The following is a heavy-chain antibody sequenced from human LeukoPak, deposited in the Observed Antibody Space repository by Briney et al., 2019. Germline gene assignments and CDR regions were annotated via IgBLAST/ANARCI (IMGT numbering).Heavy chain of an antibody. CDR2: ISWNSGST. V-gene: IGHV3-9*01. D-gene: IGHD5/OR15-5a*01. CDR3: AKDMAPLSTGAVDY. J-gene: IGHJ4*02. Sequence: PGGSLRLSCAASGFTFSGYAMHWVRQAPGKGLEWVSGISWNSGSTGYADSVKGRFTISRDNAKNSLYLQMNSLRAEDTALYYCAKDMAPLSTGAVDYWGQGTLVTVSS. CDR1: GFTFSGYA.